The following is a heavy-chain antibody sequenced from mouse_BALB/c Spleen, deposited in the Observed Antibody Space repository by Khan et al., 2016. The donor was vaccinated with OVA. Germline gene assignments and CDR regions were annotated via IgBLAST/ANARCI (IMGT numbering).Heavy chain of an antibody. CDR2: INPYNDGT. CDR3: ARRWEARDY. CDR1: GYPFTSYV. J-gene: IGHJ4*01. Sequence: EVQLQQSGPELVKPGASVKMSCKASGYPFTSYVMHWVKQKPGQGLEWIGYINPYNDGTTYNEKFKGKAPLNSDKASSTAYMELSSLTSEDSAVYYCARRWEARDYWGQGTSVTVSS. V-gene: IGHV1S136*01. D-gene: IGHD4-1*01.